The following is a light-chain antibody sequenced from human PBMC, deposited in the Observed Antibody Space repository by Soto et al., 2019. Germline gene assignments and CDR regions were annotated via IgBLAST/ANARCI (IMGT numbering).Light chain of an antibody. CDR2: GAS. Sequence: EVVLTQSPDTLSLSPGERATLSCRASQSISSDYLVWYQQKPGQAPRLLIYGASSRATGIPDRFSGSGSGTDFTLTINRLEPEDFAVYYCHQYATSDMDTFGQGTKLEIK. CDR3: HQYATSDMDT. J-gene: IGKJ2*01. V-gene: IGKV3-20*01. CDR1: QSISSDY.